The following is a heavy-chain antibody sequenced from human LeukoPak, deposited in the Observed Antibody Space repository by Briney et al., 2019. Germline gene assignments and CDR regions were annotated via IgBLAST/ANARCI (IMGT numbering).Heavy chain of an antibody. Sequence: SETLSLTCTVSGGSVSSGSYYWNCIRQPPGKGLEWIGYIYYSGSTNYNPSLNSRVTISLDTSKNQFSLKLSSVTAADTAVFYCARGYSSIRGWFDPWGEGTPAPVSS. CDR1: GGSVSSGSYY. J-gene: IGHJ5*02. V-gene: IGHV4-61*01. D-gene: IGHD6-13*01. CDR3: ARGYSSIRGWFDP. CDR2: IYYSGST.